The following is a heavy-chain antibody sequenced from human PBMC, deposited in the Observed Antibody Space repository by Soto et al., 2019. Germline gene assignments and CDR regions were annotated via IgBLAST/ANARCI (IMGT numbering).Heavy chain of an antibody. D-gene: IGHD6-13*01. CDR3: ARQGRGSSWPDDI. CDR2: IYYSGST. V-gene: IGHV4-39*01. J-gene: IGHJ3*02. Sequence: QLQLQESGPGLVKPSETLSLTCTVSGGSISSSSYYWGWIRQPPGKGLEWIGSIYYSGSTYYNPSLKSRVTIAVDTSKNQFSLKLSSVTAADTAVYYCARQGRGSSWPDDIWGQGTMVTVSS. CDR1: GGSISSSSYY.